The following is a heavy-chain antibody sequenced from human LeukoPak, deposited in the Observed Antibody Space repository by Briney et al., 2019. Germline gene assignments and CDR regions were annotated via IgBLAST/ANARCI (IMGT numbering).Heavy chain of an antibody. CDR1: GFTFSSYS. V-gene: IGHV3-21*01. CDR2: ISSSSSYI. CDR3: VTAAGLGVYYFDY. J-gene: IGHJ4*02. Sequence: GSLRLSRAASGFTFSSYSMNWVRQAPGKGLEWVSSISSSSSYIYYADSVKGRFTISRDNAKNPLYLQMNSLRAEDTAVYYCVTAAGLGVYYFDYWGQGTLVTVSS. D-gene: IGHD6-13*01.